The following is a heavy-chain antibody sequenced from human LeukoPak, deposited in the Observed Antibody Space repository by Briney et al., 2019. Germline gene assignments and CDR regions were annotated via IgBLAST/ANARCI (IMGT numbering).Heavy chain of an antibody. CDR3: VRLHGWAFDY. J-gene: IGHJ4*02. D-gene: IGHD3-10*01. V-gene: IGHV3-72*01. Sequence: PGGSLRLSCAASGFILSDHYMDWVRQAPGKGLEGVGRIKHKADGYTTEYAASVKGRFSISRVDSQNSLYLQMNSLKTEDTAVYFCVRLHGWAFDYWGQGALVTVSS. CDR1: GFILSDHY. CDR2: IKHKADGYTT.